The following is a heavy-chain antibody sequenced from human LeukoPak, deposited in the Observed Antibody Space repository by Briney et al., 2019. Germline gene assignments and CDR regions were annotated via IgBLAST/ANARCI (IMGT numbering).Heavy chain of an antibody. D-gene: IGHD6-13*01. CDR2: MNPNSGNT. CDR3: ARGVSSSWYGGHYYYGMDV. CDR1: GYTFTSYD. V-gene: IGHV1-8*01. Sequence: ASVKVSCKASGYTFTSYDINWVRQATGQGLEWMGWMNPNSGNTGYAQKFQGRVTMTRNTSISTAYMELSSLRSEDTAVYYCARGVSSSWYGGHYYYGMDVWGQGTTVTVSS. J-gene: IGHJ6*02.